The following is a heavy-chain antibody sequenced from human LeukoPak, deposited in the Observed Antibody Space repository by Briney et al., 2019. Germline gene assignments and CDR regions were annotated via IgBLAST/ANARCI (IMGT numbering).Heavy chain of an antibody. CDR3: AKGGSGDAFDI. Sequence: PGRSLRLSCAASGFTFDDYAMHWVRQVPGKGLEWVSGISWNSGSIGYADSVKGRFTISRDNAKNSLYLQMNSLRAGDTALYYCAKGGSGDAFDIWGQGTMVTVSS. CDR2: ISWNSGSI. CDR1: GFTFDDYA. J-gene: IGHJ3*02. V-gene: IGHV3-9*01. D-gene: IGHD2-15*01.